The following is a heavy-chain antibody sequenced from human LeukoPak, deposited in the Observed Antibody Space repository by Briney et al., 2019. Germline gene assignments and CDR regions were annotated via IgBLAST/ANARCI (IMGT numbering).Heavy chain of an antibody. J-gene: IGHJ4*02. CDR3: ARDPCANGVCYFDF. Sequence: ASVKVSCRASGYTFTNYGISWVRQAPGQGLEWMGWISAYNGNTNYAQKLQGRVTMTTDTSTSTAYMELRSLRSDDTAVYYCARDPCANGVCYFDFWGQGTLVTVSS. D-gene: IGHD2-8*01. V-gene: IGHV1-18*01. CDR1: GYTFTNYG. CDR2: ISAYNGNT.